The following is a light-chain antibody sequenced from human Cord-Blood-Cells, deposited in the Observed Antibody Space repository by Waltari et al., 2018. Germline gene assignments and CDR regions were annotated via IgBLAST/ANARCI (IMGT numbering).Light chain of an antibody. CDR3: SSYTSSSTLV. J-gene: IGLJ3*02. Sequence: QSALTQPASVSGSPGQSSTIPCTGTSRDGGGDNYVACYQQHPGKAPNLIVYDVSKRPSGVSYRFSGSKSGNAASLTISGLQAEDEADYYCSSYTSSSTLVFGGGTKLTVL. CDR2: DVS. V-gene: IGLV2-14*01. CDR1: SRDGGGDNY.